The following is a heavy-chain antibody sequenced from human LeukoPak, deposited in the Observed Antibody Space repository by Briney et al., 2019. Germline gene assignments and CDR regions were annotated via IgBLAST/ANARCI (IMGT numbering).Heavy chain of an antibody. D-gene: IGHD3-3*01. J-gene: IGHJ4*02. V-gene: IGHV1-69*02. CDR2: IIPILGIA. CDR3: ARAENYDFWSGYPTPVYYFDY. CDR1: GGTFSSHT. Sequence: SVKVSCKASGGTFSSHTISWVRQAPGPRLEWMGRIIPILGIANYAQKFQGRVTITADKSTSTAYMELSSLRSEDTAVYYCARAENYDFWSGYPTPVYYFDYWGQGTLVTVSS.